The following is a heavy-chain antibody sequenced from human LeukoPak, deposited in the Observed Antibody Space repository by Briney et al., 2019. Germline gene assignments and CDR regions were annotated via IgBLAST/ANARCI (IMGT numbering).Heavy chain of an antibody. D-gene: IGHD3-9*01. CDR3: ARGAYYNILTGYRARSLGLDY. Sequence: GGSLSLSCAASGFTFSSYAMSWVRQAPGKGLEWVSAISYSGISTYHADSVKGRFTISRDNSKNTLYLQMKSLRAEDTAFYYCARGAYYNILTGYRARSLGLDYWGQGTLVTVSS. V-gene: IGHV3-23*01. CDR2: ISYSGIST. J-gene: IGHJ4*02. CDR1: GFTFSSYA.